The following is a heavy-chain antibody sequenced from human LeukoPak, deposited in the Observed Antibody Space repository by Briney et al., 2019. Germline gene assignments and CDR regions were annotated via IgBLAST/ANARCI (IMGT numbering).Heavy chain of an antibody. CDR3: AREAGTNWIFGEYFPF. CDR1: GYTFTSYD. V-gene: IGHV1-8*03. CDR2: MNPNSGNT. D-gene: IGHD1-1*01. J-gene: IGHJ1*01. Sequence: ASVKVSCKASGYTFTSYDINWVRQATGQGLEWMGWMNPNSGNTGYAQKFQGRVTITRNTSISTAYMELSRLTSDDTAVYYCAREAGTNWIFGEYFPFWGQGTLVTVSA.